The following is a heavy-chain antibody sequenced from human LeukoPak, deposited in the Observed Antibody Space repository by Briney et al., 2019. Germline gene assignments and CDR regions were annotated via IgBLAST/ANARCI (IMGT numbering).Heavy chain of an antibody. CDR3: AKERSFGEFLSDY. J-gene: IGHJ4*02. V-gene: IGHV1-18*01. CDR2: ISTYNGNR. D-gene: IGHD3-10*01. Sequence: ASVKVSCKASGYTFTSYGISWVRQAPGQGLGWMGWISTYNGNRNYAQKFQGRLTMTTDTSTTTAYMELRSLRSDDTAVYYCAKERSFGEFLSDYWGQGTLVTVSS. CDR1: GYTFTSYG.